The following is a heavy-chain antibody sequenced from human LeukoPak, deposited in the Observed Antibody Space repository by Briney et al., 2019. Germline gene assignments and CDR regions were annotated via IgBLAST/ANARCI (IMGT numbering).Heavy chain of an antibody. D-gene: IGHD5-18*01. V-gene: IGHV3-30*02. CDR1: GFTFSSYG. Sequence: GGSLRLSCAASGFTFSSYGMHWVRQAPGKGLEWVAFKRYDGSNKYYADSVKGRFIISRDNSRNTLYLQTNSLRAEDTAVYYCARDLSGIAGYTYGRGIDYWGQGTLVTVSS. J-gene: IGHJ4*02. CDR2: KRYDGSNK. CDR3: ARDLSGIAGYTYGRGIDY.